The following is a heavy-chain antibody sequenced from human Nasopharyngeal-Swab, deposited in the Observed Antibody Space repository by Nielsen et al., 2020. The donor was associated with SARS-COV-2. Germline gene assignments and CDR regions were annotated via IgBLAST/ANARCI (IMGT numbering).Heavy chain of an antibody. D-gene: IGHD3-22*01. Sequence: GESLKISCAASGFTFSNYWMSWVRQAPGKGLEWVANIKQDGSEKYYVDSVKGRFTISRDNAKNSLYLQMNSLRVEDTAVYYCARHGDYYDSSGYLYYFDYWGQGTLVTVSS. CDR3: ARHGDYYDSSGYLYYFDY. CDR2: IKQDGSEK. V-gene: IGHV3-7*01. J-gene: IGHJ4*02. CDR1: GFTFSNYW.